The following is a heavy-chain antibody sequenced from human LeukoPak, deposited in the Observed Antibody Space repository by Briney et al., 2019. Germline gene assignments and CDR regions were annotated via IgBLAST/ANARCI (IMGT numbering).Heavy chain of an antibody. D-gene: IGHD2-21*02. Sequence: GGSLRLSCAASGFTFSSYAMSWVRQAPGKGLEWVSAISGSGGSTYYADSVKGRFTISRDNSKNTLYLQMNSLRAEDTAVYYCAKDEERAGGLLPPYYYFDYWGQGTLVTVSS. V-gene: IGHV3-23*01. CDR2: ISGSGGST. CDR1: GFTFSSYA. CDR3: AKDEERAGGLLPPYYYFDY. J-gene: IGHJ4*02.